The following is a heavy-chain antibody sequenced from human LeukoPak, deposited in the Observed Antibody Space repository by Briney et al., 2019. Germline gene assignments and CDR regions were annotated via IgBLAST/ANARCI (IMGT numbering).Heavy chain of an antibody. CDR2: IIPILGIA. J-gene: IGHJ6*02. CDR3: ARDAGYCSSTSCYEVDYYYGMDV. D-gene: IGHD2-2*01. Sequence: GASVKVSCKASGGTFSSYAISWVRQAPGQGLEWMGRIIPILGIANYAQKFQGRVTITADKSTSTAYMELSSLRSEDTAVYYCARDAGYCSSTSCYEVDYYYGMDVWGQGTTVTVSS. CDR1: GGTFSSYA. V-gene: IGHV1-69*04.